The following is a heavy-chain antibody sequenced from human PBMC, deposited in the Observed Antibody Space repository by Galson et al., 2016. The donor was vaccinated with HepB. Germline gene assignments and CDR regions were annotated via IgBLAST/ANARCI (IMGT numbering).Heavy chain of an antibody. Sequence: SLRLSCAASGFTVRSNYMTWVRQAPGQGLEWVSVIYSGGYTYYADSVKGRFIISRDDSKNTVYLQMNSLRAEDTAVYYCARSYYDSWSGLGYWGQGTLVTVSS. CDR2: IYSGGYT. V-gene: IGHV3-53*01. CDR1: GFTVRSNY. J-gene: IGHJ4*02. CDR3: ARSYYDSWSGLGY. D-gene: IGHD3-3*01.